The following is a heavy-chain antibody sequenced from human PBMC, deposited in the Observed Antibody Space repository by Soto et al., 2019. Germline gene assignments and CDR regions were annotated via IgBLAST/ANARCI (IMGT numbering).Heavy chain of an antibody. CDR3: ARSYGHYGMDV. J-gene: IGHJ6*02. D-gene: IGHD4-17*01. Sequence: ATVKVSCKAYGSTFSSYTNSWVRQAPGQGLEWMGRIIPILGIANYAQKFQGRVTITADKSTSTAYMELSSLRSEDTAVYYCARSYGHYGMDVWGQGTTFTVSS. CDR1: GSTFSSYT. V-gene: IGHV1-69*02. CDR2: IIPILGIA.